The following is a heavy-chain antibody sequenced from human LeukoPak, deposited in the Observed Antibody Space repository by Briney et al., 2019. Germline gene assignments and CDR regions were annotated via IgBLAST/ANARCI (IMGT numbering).Heavy chain of an antibody. CDR1: GFIFSNAW. CDR2: LKSKTDGGTT. D-gene: IGHD3-22*01. V-gene: IGHV3-15*01. J-gene: IGHJ3*02. Sequence: GGSLRLSCAASGFIFSNAWMNWVRQAPGKGLEWVGRLKSKTDGGTTDYAAPVKGRFTISRDDSKNTLYLQMNSLRAEDTAVYYCAKDPSDRPFYYYDSSGSFDIWGQGTMVTVSS. CDR3: AKDPSDRPFYYYDSSGSFDI.